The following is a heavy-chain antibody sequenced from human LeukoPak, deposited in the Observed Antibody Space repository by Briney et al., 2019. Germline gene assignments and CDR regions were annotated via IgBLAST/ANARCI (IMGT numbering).Heavy chain of an antibody. CDR2: IYTSGST. Sequence: SETLSLTCTVSGGSISSYYWSWIRQPAGKGLEWIGRIYTSGSTNYNPSLKSRVTMSVDTSKNQFSLKLSSVTAADTAVYYCARDHPDYYGSGSYYPNLDYWGQGTLVTVSS. CDR3: ARDHPDYYGSGSYYPNLDY. V-gene: IGHV4-4*07. J-gene: IGHJ4*02. CDR1: GGSISSYY. D-gene: IGHD3-10*01.